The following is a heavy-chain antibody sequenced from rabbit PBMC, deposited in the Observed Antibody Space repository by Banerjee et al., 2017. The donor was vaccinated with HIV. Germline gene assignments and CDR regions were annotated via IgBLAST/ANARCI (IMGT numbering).Heavy chain of an antibody. V-gene: IGHV1S7*01. D-gene: IGHD1-1*01. CDR3: ARYASSSGYYPDYFNL. Sequence: QLKESGGGLVQPGGSLKLSCKASGFDFSSYYMSWVRQAPGKGLEWIGYIDPVFGSTYYASWVNGRFTISSHNAQNTLYLQLNSLTAADTATYFCARYASSSGYYPDYFNLWGQGTLVTVS. CDR2: IDPVFGST. CDR1: GFDFSSYY. J-gene: IGHJ4*01.